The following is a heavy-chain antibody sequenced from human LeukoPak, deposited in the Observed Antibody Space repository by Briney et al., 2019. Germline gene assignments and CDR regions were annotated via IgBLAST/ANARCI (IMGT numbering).Heavy chain of an antibody. V-gene: IGHV4-34*01. CDR2: INHSGST. CDR3: ARGPGRIHLWYGSGSYYFDY. D-gene: IGHD5-18*01. J-gene: IGHJ4*02. Sequence: SETLSLTCAVDGGSFSGYYWSWIRQPPGKGLEWIGEINHSGSTNYNPSLKSRVTISVDTSKNQFSLKLSSVTAADTAVYYCARGPGRIHLWYGSGSYYFDYWGQGTLVTVSS. CDR1: GGSFSGYY.